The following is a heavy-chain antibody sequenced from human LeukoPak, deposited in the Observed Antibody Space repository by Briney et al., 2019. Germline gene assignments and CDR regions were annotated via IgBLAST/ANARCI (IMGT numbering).Heavy chain of an antibody. D-gene: IGHD3-10*01. CDR1: GFTFRTYD. CDR2: ISGRGDNT. V-gene: IGHV3-23*01. Sequence: GGSPRLSCAASGFTFRTYDMNWVRQAPGKGLEWVAAISGRGDNTYYVDSVKGRFTISRDNSRNTLYLHLNSLRAEDTAIHYCTRGRRGVFNDAFDIWGQGTAVTVSS. J-gene: IGHJ3*02. CDR3: TRGRRGVFNDAFDI.